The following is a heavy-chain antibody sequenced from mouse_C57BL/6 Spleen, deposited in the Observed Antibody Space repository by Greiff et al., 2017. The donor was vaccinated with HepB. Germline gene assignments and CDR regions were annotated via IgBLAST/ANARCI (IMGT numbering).Heavy chain of an antibody. Sequence: QVQLQQSGAELARPGASVKMSCKASGYTFTSYTMHWVNQRPGQGLEWIGYINPSSGYTKYNQKFKDKATLTADKSSSTAYMQLSSLTSEDSAVYYCAREAYDGYLAYWGQGTLVTVSA. D-gene: IGHD2-3*01. CDR2: INPSSGYT. J-gene: IGHJ3*01. CDR1: GYTFTSYT. V-gene: IGHV1-4*01. CDR3: AREAYDGYLAY.